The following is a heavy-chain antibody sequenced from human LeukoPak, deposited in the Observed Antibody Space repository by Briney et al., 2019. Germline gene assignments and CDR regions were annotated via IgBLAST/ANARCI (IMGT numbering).Heavy chain of an antibody. D-gene: IGHD6-19*01. CDR3: ARPRAVAGYYFDY. V-gene: IGHV5-51*01. CDR1: GYSFTSYW. J-gene: IGHJ4*02. CDR2: IYPGDSDT. Sequence: KNGESLKISCKGSGYSFTSYWIGWVRQMPGKGLEWMGIIYPGDSDTRYSPFFQGQVTISADKSISTAYLQWSSLKASDTAMYYCARPRAVAGYYFDYWGQGTLVTVSS.